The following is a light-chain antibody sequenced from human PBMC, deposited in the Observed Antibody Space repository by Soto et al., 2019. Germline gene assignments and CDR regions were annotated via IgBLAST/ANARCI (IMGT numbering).Light chain of an antibody. CDR1: SSNIGSNT. CDR2: SSD. V-gene: IGLV1-44*01. CDR3: AAWDDSLNVVV. J-gene: IGLJ3*02. Sequence: QSVLTQPPSASETPGQRITISCSGNSSNIGSNTVNWYHQLPGTAPKLLIHSSDQRPSGVPDRFSGSKSGTSASLAISGLQSEDEADYYCAAWDDSLNVVVFGGGTKLTVL.